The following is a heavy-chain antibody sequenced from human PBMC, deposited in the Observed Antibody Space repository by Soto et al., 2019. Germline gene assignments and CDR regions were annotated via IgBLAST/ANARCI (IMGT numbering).Heavy chain of an antibody. Sequence: GGSLRLSCAASGFIFSGYGLHWVRQPPGKGLEWVAFISYDGDKKYYEDSMKGRFTISRDNSKNTLYLQMSSLRPDDSATSYCAKGFGPATVDYWGQGTLVTVSP. CDR3: AKGFGPATVDY. CDR2: ISYDGDKK. V-gene: IGHV3-30*18. D-gene: IGHD3-10*01. J-gene: IGHJ4*02. CDR1: GFIFSGYG.